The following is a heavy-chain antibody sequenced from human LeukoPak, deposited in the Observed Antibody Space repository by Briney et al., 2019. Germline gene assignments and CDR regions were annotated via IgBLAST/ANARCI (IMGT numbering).Heavy chain of an antibody. CDR3: ARNSVAGTFDY. CDR2: IYYSGST. Sequence: SSETLSLTCTVSGGSISSYYWSWIRQPPGKGLEWIGYIYYSGSTNYNPSLKRRVTISVDTSKNQFSLKLSSVTAADTAVYYCARNSVAGTFDYWGQGTLVTVSS. D-gene: IGHD6-19*01. CDR1: GGSISSYY. V-gene: IGHV4-59*01. J-gene: IGHJ4*02.